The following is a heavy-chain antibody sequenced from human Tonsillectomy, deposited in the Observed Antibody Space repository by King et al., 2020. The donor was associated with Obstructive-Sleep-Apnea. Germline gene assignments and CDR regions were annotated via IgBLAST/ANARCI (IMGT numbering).Heavy chain of an antibody. CDR1: GFTFSDHY. CDR2: TRNKANSYTT. Sequence: VQLVESGGGLVQPGGSLRLSCAASGFTFSDHYMDWVRQAPGKGLEWVGRTRNKANSYTTEYAASVKGRFTISRDDSKNSLYLQMNSLKPEDTAVYYCARVASSEGIAVAGDFDYWGQGTLVTVSS. CDR3: ARVASSEGIAVAGDFDY. J-gene: IGHJ4*02. V-gene: IGHV3-72*01. D-gene: IGHD6-19*01.